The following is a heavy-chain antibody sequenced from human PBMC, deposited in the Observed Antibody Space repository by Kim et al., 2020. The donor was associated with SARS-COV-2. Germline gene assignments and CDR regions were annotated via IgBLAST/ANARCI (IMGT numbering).Heavy chain of an antibody. CDR2: IFPGDSDT. CDR3: ARRDRGPEYFHH. J-gene: IGHJ1*01. V-gene: IGHV5-51*01. CDR1: GYTFTSYW. Sequence: GESLKISCKGSGYTFTSYWIGWVRQMPGKGLQWMGIIFPGDSDTRYSPSFQGQVTISADKSFNTAYLQWSSLKASDTAMYYCARRDRGPEYFHHWGQGTQVTVSS. D-gene: IGHD3-10*01.